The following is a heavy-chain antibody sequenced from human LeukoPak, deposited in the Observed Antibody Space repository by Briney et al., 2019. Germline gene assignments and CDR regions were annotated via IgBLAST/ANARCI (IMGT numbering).Heavy chain of an antibody. CDR1: GYTFTSYG. D-gene: IGHD3-3*01. J-gene: IGHJ6*02. CDR3: ARDLVQDDFWSGYYWEYYGMDV. V-gene: IGHV1-18*01. CDR2: ISAYNGNT. Sequence: ASVKVSCKASGYTFTSYGISWVRQAPGQGLEWMGWISAYNGNTNYAQKLQGRVTMTTDTSTRTAYMELRSLRSDDTAVYYCARDLVQDDFWSGYYWEYYGMDVWGQGTTVTVSS.